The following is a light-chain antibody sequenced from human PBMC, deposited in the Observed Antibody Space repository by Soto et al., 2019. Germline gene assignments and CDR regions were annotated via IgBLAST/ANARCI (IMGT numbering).Light chain of an antibody. CDR1: SSDVGGYNY. V-gene: IGLV2-11*01. J-gene: IGLJ3*02. CDR2: DVS. CDR3: CSYAGTSTPWV. Sequence: QSALTQPRSVSGSPGQSVTISCTGTSSDVGGYNYVSWYQQHPGKAPKLVIYDVSKRPSGVPDRFSGSKSGNTASLTVSGLQAEDEADYSCCSYAGTSTPWVFGGGTKLTVL.